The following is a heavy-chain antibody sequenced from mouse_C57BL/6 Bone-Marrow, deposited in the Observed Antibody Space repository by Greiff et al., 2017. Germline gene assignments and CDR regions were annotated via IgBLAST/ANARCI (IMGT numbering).Heavy chain of an antibody. CDR2: ISSGGSYN. V-gene: IGHV5-6*01. D-gene: IGHD2-4*01. Sequence: EVQLVESGGDLVKPGGSLKLSCAASGFTFSSYGMSWVRQTPDKRLEWVATISSGGSYNYYPDSVKGRFTISRDNAKNTLYLQMSSLKSEDTAMYYCARHGYDYAWFAYWGQGTLVTVSA. CDR1: GFTFSSYG. CDR3: ARHGYDYAWFAY. J-gene: IGHJ3*01.